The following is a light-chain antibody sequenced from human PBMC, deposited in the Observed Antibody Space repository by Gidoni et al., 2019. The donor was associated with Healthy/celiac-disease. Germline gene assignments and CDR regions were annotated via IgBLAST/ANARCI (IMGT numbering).Light chain of an antibody. CDR2: QDS. CDR1: KLGDKY. Sequence: SYELTQPPSVSLSPGQTASITCSGGKLGDKYACWYQQKPGQSPVLVIYQDSKRPSGIPERFSGSNAGNTATLTISGTQAMDEDDYYCQAWDSSTVVFGGGTKLTVL. CDR3: QAWDSSTVV. V-gene: IGLV3-1*01. J-gene: IGLJ2*01.